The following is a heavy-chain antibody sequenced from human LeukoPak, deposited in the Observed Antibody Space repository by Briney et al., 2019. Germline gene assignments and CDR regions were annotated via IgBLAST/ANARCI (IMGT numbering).Heavy chain of an antibody. CDR2: IYHSGST. V-gene: IGHV4-38-2*01. D-gene: IGHD3-16*01. J-gene: IGHJ4*02. CDR1: GYSISSGYY. CDR3: ASRPWGYFDY. Sequence: PSETLSLTCAVSGYSISSGYYWGWIRQPPGKGLEWIGSIYHSGSTYYNPSLKSRVTISVDTSKSQFSLKLSSVTAADTAVYYCASRPWGYFDYWGQGTLVTVSS.